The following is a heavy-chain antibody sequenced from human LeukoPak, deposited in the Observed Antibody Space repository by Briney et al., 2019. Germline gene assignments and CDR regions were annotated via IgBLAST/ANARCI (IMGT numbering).Heavy chain of an antibody. J-gene: IGHJ3*02. Sequence: HPGGSLRLSCSASGLTFSSYVMYWVRQAPGKGLEYDSTISSNGGSTYYADSVKGRFTISRDNSKNTLYLQMSSLRAEDTAVYYCVKDYYDSSGYYGDAFDIWGQGTMVTVSS. CDR1: GLTFSSYV. CDR3: VKDYYDSSGYYGDAFDI. V-gene: IGHV3-64D*09. D-gene: IGHD3-22*01. CDR2: ISSNGGST.